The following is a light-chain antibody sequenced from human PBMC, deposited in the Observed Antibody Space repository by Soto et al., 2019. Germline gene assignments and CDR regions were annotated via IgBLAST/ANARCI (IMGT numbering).Light chain of an antibody. J-gene: IGLJ3*02. CDR1: NIGSKS. CDR3: QVWDSRSEHWV. Sequence: SYELTQSPSVSVAPGQTARITCGGNNIGSKSVHWYQQKPGQAPVAVVYDDSDRPSGIPERFSGSNSGNKATLTISRVEAGDEAAFYCQVWDSRSEHWVFGGGTKLTVL. V-gene: IGLV3-21*02. CDR2: DDS.